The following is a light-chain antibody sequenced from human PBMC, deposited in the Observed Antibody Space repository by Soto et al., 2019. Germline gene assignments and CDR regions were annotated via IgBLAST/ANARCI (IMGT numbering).Light chain of an antibody. CDR3: QQYGSSPYT. J-gene: IGKJ2*01. Sequence: EIVLTQSPGTLSLSPGERATLSCRASQSVSSSYFAWYQQKPGQAPRLLIYGASSRATGIPDRFSGSGSGTDFTLTISRLEPADVAVYYCQQYGSSPYTFGQGTKLEIK. CDR1: QSVSSSY. CDR2: GAS. V-gene: IGKV3-20*01.